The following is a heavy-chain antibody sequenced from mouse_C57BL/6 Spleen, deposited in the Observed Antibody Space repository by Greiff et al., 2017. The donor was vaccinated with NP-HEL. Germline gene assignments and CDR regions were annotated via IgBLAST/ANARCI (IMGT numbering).Heavy chain of an antibody. CDR1: GFTIKDYY. Sequence: EVHLVESGAELVRPGASVKLSCTASGFTIKDYYMHWVKQRPEQGLEWIGWIDPENGDTEYASKFQGKATITADTSSNTAYLQLSSLTSEDTAVYYCTTGSDGYYDYWGQGTTLTVSS. CDR2: IDPENGDT. CDR3: TTGSDGYYDY. J-gene: IGHJ2*01. V-gene: IGHV14-4*01. D-gene: IGHD2-3*01.